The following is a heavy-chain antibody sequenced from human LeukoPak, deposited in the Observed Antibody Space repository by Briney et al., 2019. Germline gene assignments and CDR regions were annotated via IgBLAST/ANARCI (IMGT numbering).Heavy chain of an antibody. V-gene: IGHV3-11*04. CDR2: ISSSGSTI. J-gene: IGHJ4*02. CDR3: ARDVYYYDSSGYYYPGGSDY. CDR1: GFTFSDYY. D-gene: IGHD3-22*01. Sequence: GGSLRLSCAASGFTFSDYYMSWIRQAPGKGLEWVSYISSSGSTIYYADSVKGRFTISRDNAKNSLYLQMNSLRAEDTAVYYCARDVYYYDSSGYYYPGGSDYWGQGTLVTVSS.